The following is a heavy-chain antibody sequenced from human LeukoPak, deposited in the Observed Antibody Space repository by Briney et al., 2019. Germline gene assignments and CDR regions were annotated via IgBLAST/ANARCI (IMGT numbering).Heavy chain of an antibody. D-gene: IGHD2-21*02. CDR1: GFTFSSYA. CDR3: ASGYCGGDCYSEKFDY. V-gene: IGHV3-30*04. J-gene: IGHJ4*02. Sequence: PGGSLRLSCAASGFTFSSYAMHWVRQAPGKGLEWVAVISYDGSNKYYADSVKGRSTISRDNSKNTLYLQMNSLRAEDTAVYYCASGYCGGDCYSEKFDYWGQGTLVTVSS. CDR2: ISYDGSNK.